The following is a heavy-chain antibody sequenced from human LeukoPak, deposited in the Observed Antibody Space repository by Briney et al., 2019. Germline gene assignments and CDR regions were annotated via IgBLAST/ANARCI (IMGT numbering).Heavy chain of an antibody. J-gene: IGHJ5*02. CDR2: IYYSGNT. V-gene: IGHV4-39*01. CDR1: GGSISSSTYY. D-gene: IGHD6-6*01. Sequence: PSETLSLTCTVSGGSISSSTYYWGWIRQPPGKGLEWIGSIYYSGNTYYNPSLKSRVTISVDTSKNQFSLKLTSVTAADTAVYYCARQPRIRPNWFDPWGQETLVTVSS. CDR3: ARQPRIRPNWFDP.